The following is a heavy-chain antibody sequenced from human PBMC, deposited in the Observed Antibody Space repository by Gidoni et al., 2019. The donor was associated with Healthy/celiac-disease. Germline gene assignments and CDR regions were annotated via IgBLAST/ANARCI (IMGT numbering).Heavy chain of an antibody. CDR1: GGSFSGYY. CDR3: ARGRGAARPFTDY. J-gene: IGHJ4*02. V-gene: IGHV4-34*01. Sequence: QVQLQQWGAGLLKPSETLSLTCAVYGGSFSGYYWSWIRQPPGKGLEWIGEINHSGSTNYNPSLKSRVTISVDTSKNQFSLKLSSVTAADTAVYYCARGRGAARPFTDYWGQGTLVTVSS. D-gene: IGHD6-6*01. CDR2: INHSGST.